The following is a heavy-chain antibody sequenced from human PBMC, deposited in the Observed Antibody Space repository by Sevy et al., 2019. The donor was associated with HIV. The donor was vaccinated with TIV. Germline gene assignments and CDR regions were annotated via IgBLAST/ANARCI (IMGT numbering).Heavy chain of an antibody. Sequence: ASLKVSCKASGYTFSNYGITWVRQAPGQGLEWMGWIGVYNGNIKYAQKFRGRVTVTTDTSTSTAYMELRSPRTDDTAVYYCARFGTVATLRYNYYNGMDVWGQGTTVTVSS. CDR1: GYTFSNYG. CDR2: IGVYNGNI. V-gene: IGHV1-18*01. D-gene: IGHD4-17*01. CDR3: ARFGTVATLRYNYYNGMDV. J-gene: IGHJ6*02.